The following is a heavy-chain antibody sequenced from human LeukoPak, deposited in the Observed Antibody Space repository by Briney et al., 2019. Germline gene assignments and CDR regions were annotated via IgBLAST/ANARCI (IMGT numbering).Heavy chain of an antibody. Sequence: SETLSLTCTVSGYSISSGYYWGWTRQPPGKGLEWIGSIYHSGSTYYNPSLKSRVTISVDTSKNQFSLKLSSVTAADTAVYYCARAPWIVVARDGWYFDLWGRGTLVTVSS. D-gene: IGHD3-22*01. CDR3: ARAPWIVVARDGWYFDL. CDR1: GYSISSGYY. J-gene: IGHJ2*01. CDR2: IYHSGST. V-gene: IGHV4-38-2*02.